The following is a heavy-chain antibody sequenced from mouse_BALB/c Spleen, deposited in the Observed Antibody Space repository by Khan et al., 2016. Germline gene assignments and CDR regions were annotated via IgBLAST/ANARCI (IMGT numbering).Heavy chain of an antibody. CDR3: AGVDYGSSYYFDY. CDR1: GFSLTSYG. V-gene: IGHV2-9*02. Sequence: QVQLKESGPGLVAPSQSLSITCTVSGFSLTSYGVHWVRQPPGKGLEWLGVIWAGGSTNYNSALMSRLSICKDNSKSQVFLKMNSLQTDDTAMYYCAGVDYGSSYYFDYWGQGTTLTVSS. D-gene: IGHD1-1*01. CDR2: IWAGGST. J-gene: IGHJ2*01.